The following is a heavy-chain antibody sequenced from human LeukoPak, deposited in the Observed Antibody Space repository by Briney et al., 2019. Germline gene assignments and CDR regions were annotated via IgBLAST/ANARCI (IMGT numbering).Heavy chain of an antibody. Sequence: ASVKVSCKASGYTFTAYYIHWVRQAPGQGLEWMGWINPNIGDTNFAQKFQGRVTMTRDTSISTAYMGLSRLRSDDTAVYYCARSITYYASGTYLGYWGQGTLVTVSS. V-gene: IGHV1-2*02. CDR1: GYTFTAYY. D-gene: IGHD3-10*01. CDR2: INPNIGDT. J-gene: IGHJ4*02. CDR3: ARSITYYASGTYLGY.